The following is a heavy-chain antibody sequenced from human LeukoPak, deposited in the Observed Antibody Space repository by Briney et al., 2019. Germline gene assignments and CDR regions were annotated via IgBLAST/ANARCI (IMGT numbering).Heavy chain of an antibody. CDR1: GITLRSYI. Sequence: GGSLRLSCEGSGITLRSYIIHWVRQTPGKGLEWVSYISNRNVVYYADSVKGRFTISRDYTKNSLYLEINSLRAEDTAVYYCARSIEGNGLDVWGQGTTVTVSS. CDR3: ARSIEGNGLDV. CDR2: ISNRNVV. J-gene: IGHJ6*02. D-gene: IGHD6-6*01. V-gene: IGHV3-48*04.